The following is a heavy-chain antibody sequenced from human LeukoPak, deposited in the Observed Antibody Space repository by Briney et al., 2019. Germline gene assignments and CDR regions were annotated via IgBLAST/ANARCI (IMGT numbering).Heavy chain of an antibody. CDR3: AKDWSTDWSNWFDP. J-gene: IGHJ5*02. CDR2: MRYGESDT. Sequence: PGWSLRLSCAASGFTFNTYGMHWVRQLRGKGLGGVAFMRYGESDTHYTESVEGRFTISRDNSKNTLFLQMNSLRPEDTAIYYCAKDWSTDWSNWFDPWGQGTLVTVSS. V-gene: IGHV3-30*02. CDR1: GFTFNTYG. D-gene: IGHD3-3*01.